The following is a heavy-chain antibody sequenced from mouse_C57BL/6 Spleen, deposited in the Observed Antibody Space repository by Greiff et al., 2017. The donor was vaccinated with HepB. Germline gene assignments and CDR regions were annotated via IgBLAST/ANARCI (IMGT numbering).Heavy chain of an antibody. D-gene: IGHD1-1*01. J-gene: IGHJ1*03. CDR1: GFTFNTYA. CDR2: IRSKSSNYAT. Sequence: VQLKESGGGLVQPKGSLKLSCAASGFTFNTYAMHWVRQAPGKGLEWVARIRSKSSNYATYYADSVKDRFTISRDDSQSMLYLQMNNLKTEDTAMDCCVGERGQYYGSSCWYFDVWGTRTTVTVSS. CDR3: VGERGQYYGSSCWYFDV. V-gene: IGHV10-3*01.